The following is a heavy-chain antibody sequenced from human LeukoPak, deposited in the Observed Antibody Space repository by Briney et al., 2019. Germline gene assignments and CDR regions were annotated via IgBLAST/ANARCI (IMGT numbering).Heavy chain of an antibody. J-gene: IGHJ5*02. CDR3: ATYCGGDCYSGGS. D-gene: IGHD2-21*01. CDR1: GFTFTRSA. CDR2: IVVGSGNT. Sequence: GTSVKVSCKASGFTFTRSAVQWVRQARGQRLEWIGWIVVGSGNTNYAQKFQERVTITRDMSTSTAYMELSSLRSEDTAIYYCATYCGGDCYSGGSWGQGTLVTVSS. V-gene: IGHV1-58*01.